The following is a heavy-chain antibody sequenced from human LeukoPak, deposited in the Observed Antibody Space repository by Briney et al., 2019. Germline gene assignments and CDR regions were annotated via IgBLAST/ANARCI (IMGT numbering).Heavy chain of an antibody. CDR3: ARDRVRYSCGYADY. D-gene: IGHD5-18*01. CDR2: IIPIFGTA. Sequence: SVKVSCKASGGTFSSYAISWVRQAPGQGLEWMGGIIPIFGTANYAQKFQGRVTITADKSTSTAYMELSSLRSEDTAVYYCARDRVRYSCGYADYWGQGTLVTVSS. V-gene: IGHV1-69*06. J-gene: IGHJ4*02. CDR1: GGTFSSYA.